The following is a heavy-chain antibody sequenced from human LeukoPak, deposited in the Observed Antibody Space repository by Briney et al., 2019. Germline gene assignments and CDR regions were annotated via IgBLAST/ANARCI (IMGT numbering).Heavy chain of an antibody. CDR2: IYYSGST. CDR3: ARTGGRNYGDYDDY. CDR1: GGSFSGYY. Sequence: SETLSLTCAVYGGSFSGYYWSWIRQPPGKGLEWIGYIYYSGSTNYNPSLKSRVTISVDTSKNQFSLKLSSVTAADTAVYYCARTGGRNYGDYDDYWGQGTLVTVSS. J-gene: IGHJ4*02. D-gene: IGHD4-17*01. V-gene: IGHV4-59*01.